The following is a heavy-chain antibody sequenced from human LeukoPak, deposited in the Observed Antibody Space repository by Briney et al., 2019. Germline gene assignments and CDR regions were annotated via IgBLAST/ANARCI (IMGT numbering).Heavy chain of an antibody. CDR2: ISYDGSNK. CDR3: AKDDYSNYFDY. CDR1: GFTFSSYA. D-gene: IGHD4-11*01. J-gene: IGHJ4*02. V-gene: IGHV3-30-3*01. Sequence: PGRSLRLSCAASGFTFSSYAMHWVRQAPGKGLEWVAVISYDGSNKYYADSVKGRFTISRDNSKNTLYLQMNSLRAEDTAVYYCAKDDYSNYFDYWGQGTLVTVSS.